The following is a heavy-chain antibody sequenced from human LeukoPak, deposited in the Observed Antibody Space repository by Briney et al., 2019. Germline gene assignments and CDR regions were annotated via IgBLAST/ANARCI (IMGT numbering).Heavy chain of an antibody. CDR3: ARGIVVVPAAMKYYFDY. J-gene: IGHJ4*02. Sequence: ASVKVSCNASGYTFTSYYMHWVRQAPGQGLEWMGIINPSGGSTSYAQKFQGRVTMTRDTSTSTVYMEPSSLRSEDTAVYYCARGIVVVPAAMKYYFDYWGQGTLVTVSS. D-gene: IGHD2-2*01. V-gene: IGHV1-46*01. CDR1: GYTFTSYY. CDR2: INPSGGST.